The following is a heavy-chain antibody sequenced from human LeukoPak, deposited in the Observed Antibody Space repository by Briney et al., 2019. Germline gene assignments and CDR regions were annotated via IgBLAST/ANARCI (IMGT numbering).Heavy chain of an antibody. CDR1: GYRFSSYW. V-gene: IGHV5-51*01. Sequence: GESLKISCKGSGYRFSSYWIGWVRQMPEKGLEWMGIIYPRDSDTRYSPSFQGQVTISVDKYISTAYLQWSSLEASDTAMYYCASSVEVAGGRCFDYWGQGTLVTVSS. CDR2: IYPRDSDT. CDR3: ASSVEVAGGRCFDY. D-gene: IGHD6-19*01. J-gene: IGHJ4*02.